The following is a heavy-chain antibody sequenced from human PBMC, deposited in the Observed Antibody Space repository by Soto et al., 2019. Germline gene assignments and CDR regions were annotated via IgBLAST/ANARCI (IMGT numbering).Heavy chain of an antibody. CDR2: IITILGIT. CDR3: ARDPRSITGTTSSEDFQH. D-gene: IGHD1-20*01. CDR1: GGTFSGYA. Sequence: QAQLMQSGAEVKKPGSSVKVSCKASGGTFSGYAINWVRQAPGQGLEWMGGIITILGITDYGQKFQGRITIAADESTGTAYMDLRGLRSEDTAVYYCARDPRSITGTTSSEDFQHWGQGTLVSVSS. J-gene: IGHJ1*01. V-gene: IGHV1-69*01.